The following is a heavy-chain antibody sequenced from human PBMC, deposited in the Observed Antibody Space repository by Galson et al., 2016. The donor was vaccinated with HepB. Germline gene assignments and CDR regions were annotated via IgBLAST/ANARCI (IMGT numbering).Heavy chain of an antibody. Sequence: SLRLSCAASRFTFSFYAMNWVRQAPGKGLEWVSVISGSGGSEGNTYYADPVKGRFTISRDNSKNTLYLQMNSLRAEDTAVYYCASGLGYDYDISGRGREQEYFQHWGQGTLVTVSS. D-gene: IGHD3-22*01. CDR1: RFTFSFYA. CDR2: ISGSGGSEGNT. J-gene: IGHJ1*01. V-gene: IGHV3-23*01. CDR3: ASGLGYDYDISGRGREQEYFQH.